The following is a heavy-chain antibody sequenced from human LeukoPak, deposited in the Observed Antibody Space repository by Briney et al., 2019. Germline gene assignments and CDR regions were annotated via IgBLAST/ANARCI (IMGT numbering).Heavy chain of an antibody. CDR3: ANGPTKDGYHYYFDY. J-gene: IGHJ4*02. CDR1: GFTFSSYA. CDR2: ISGSGVST. Sequence: GGSLRLSCAAAGFTFSSYAMSWVRQAPGKGLEWVSAISGSGVSTYYADSVKGRFTISRDNSKNTLSLQMNSLRAEDTAIYYCANGPTKDGYHYYFDYWGQGTLVTVSS. V-gene: IGHV3-23*01. D-gene: IGHD5-24*01.